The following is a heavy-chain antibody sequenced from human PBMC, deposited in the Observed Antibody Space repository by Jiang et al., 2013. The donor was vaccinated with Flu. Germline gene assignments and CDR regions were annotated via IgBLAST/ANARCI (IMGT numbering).Heavy chain of an antibody. CDR2: INSGGDII. V-gene: IGHV3-48*03. J-gene: IGHJ4*02. D-gene: IGHD2-8*02. CDR1: GFTFSSFE. Sequence: VQLVESGGGLVQPGGSLRLSCAASGFTFSSFEMNWVRQAPGKGLEWVSYINSGGDIIYYADSVKGRFTISRDNAENSLYLQMNSLRADEDTAIYYCARAPSYWHASGGVFDHWGQGPWSPSPQ. CDR3: ARAPSYWHASGGVFDH.